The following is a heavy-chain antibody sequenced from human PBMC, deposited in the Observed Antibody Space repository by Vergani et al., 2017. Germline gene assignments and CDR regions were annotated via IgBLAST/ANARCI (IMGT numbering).Heavy chain of an antibody. V-gene: IGHV1-24*01. CDR3: ARDRVFGDIVVVPAAICDY. Sequence: QVQLVQSGAEVKKPGASVKVSCKVSGYTLTELSMHWVRQAPGKGLEWMGGFDPEDGETIYAQKFQGRVTMTEDTSTDTAYMELRSLRSDDTDVYYCARDRVFGDIVVVPAAICDYWGQGTLVTVSS. D-gene: IGHD2-2*01. CDR1: GYTLTELS. CDR2: FDPEDGET. J-gene: IGHJ4*02.